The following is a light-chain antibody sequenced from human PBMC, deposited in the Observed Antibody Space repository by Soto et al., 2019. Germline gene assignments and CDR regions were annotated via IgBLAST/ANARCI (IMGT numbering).Light chain of an antibody. CDR3: QKSYTFPFS. V-gene: IGKV1-39*01. CDR2: AAS. J-gene: IGKJ3*01. Sequence: DLQLTQSPSSLSASVGDRVTITCRASQSISSYLNWYQQKPGKAPKVLIYAASTLRSGVPSRFRCREACTDFTLTISSLQPEDFATYFYQKSYTFPFSFDPGTKVDIK. CDR1: QSISSY.